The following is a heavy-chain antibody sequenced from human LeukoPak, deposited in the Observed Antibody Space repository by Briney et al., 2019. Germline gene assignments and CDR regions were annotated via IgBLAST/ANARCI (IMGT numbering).Heavy chain of an antibody. V-gene: IGHV3-21*01. D-gene: IGHD3-10*01. CDR3: ARDWYYYGSGSYWIDY. CDR1: GFTFSSYS. Sequence: GGSLRLSCAASGFTFSSYSMNRVRQAPGKGLEWVSSISSSSSYIYYADSVKGRFTISRDNAKNSLYLQMNSLRAEDTAVYYCARDWYYYGSGSYWIDYWGQGTLVIVSS. CDR2: ISSSSSYI. J-gene: IGHJ4*02.